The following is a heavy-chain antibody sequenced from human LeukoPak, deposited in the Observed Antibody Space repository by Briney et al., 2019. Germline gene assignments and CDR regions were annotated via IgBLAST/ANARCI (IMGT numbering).Heavy chain of an antibody. V-gene: IGHV4-31*03. Sequence: PSQTLSLTCTVSGGSISSGGYYWSWIRQSPGKGLEWIGYIYYSGSTYYNPSLKRVSISVDTSKNQFSLKLSSVSAADTAVYYCARGGRLSHGMDVWGQGTTATVSS. J-gene: IGHJ6*02. CDR3: ARGGRLSHGMDV. CDR2: IYYSGST. CDR1: GGSISSGGYY. D-gene: IGHD3-3*01.